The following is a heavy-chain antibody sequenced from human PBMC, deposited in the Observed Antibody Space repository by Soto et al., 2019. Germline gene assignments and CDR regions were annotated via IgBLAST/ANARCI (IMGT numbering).Heavy chain of an antibody. CDR3: ARDPDGIRWYDRFDP. CDR2: IHTGDGQT. Sequence: GASVKVSCKASGYTFSNYGMHWVRQAPGQRPEWMGWIHTGDGQTQYSQRFQGRVTITRDTSAGTVYMELSNLRSEDTAVFYCARDPDGIRWYDRFDPSGQGTLVPVSS. CDR1: GYTFSNYG. D-gene: IGHD1-1*01. V-gene: IGHV1-3*04. J-gene: IGHJ5*02.